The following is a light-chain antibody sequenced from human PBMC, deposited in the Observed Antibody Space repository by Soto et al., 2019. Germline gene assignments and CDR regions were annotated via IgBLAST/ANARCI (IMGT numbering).Light chain of an antibody. CDR3: QQYGRSPPWT. CDR2: GAS. CDR1: QSVSSN. Sequence: EIVLTHSPSTLSVSPVERATLSCSASQSVSSNLAWYQQKPGQAPRLLIYGASTRATGIPARFSGSGSGTDFTLTISRLEPEDFAVYYCQQYGRSPPWTFGQGTKVDI. J-gene: IGKJ1*01. V-gene: IGKV3-20*01.